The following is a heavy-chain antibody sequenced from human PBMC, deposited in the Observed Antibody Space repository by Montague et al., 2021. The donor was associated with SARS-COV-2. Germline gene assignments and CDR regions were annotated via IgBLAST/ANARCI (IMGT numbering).Heavy chain of an antibody. Sequence: SETLSLTCAVYGGSFSGYYWTWIRQPPGKGLEWLGEINHSGRTNYNPSLKSRVTISVDTSKNQFSLRLSSVTAADTAVYYCARGRVDTTMILVVVAGGAHYLDSWGQGTLVSVSS. CDR3: ARGRVDTTMILVVVAGGAHYLDS. J-gene: IGHJ4*02. D-gene: IGHD3-22*01. CDR1: GGSFSGYY. CDR2: INHSGRT. V-gene: IGHV4-34*01.